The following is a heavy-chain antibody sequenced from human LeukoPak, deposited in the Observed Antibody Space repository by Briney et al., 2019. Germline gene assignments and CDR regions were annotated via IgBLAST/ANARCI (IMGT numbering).Heavy chain of an antibody. CDR3: AKDISLSSGWLH. CDR2: ISTSGGST. CDR1: GFTFSSYA. Sequence: GGALRLSCAASGFTFSSYAMSWVRQAPGKGLEWVSAISTSGGSTYYADSVKGRFTISRDNSKNTLYLQMSSLRAEDTALYFCAKDISLSSGWLHWGQGTLVTVSS. J-gene: IGHJ4*02. V-gene: IGHV3-23*01. D-gene: IGHD6-19*01.